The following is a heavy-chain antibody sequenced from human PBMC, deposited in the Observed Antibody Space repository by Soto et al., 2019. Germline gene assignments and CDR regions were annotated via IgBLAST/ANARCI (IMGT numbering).Heavy chain of an antibody. D-gene: IGHD6-19*01. V-gene: IGHV1-18*01. CDR1: GYTFTSYG. CDR2: ISAYNGNT. J-gene: IGHJ4*02. CDR3: AKDQYPSGWYYFDS. Sequence: GASVKVSCKASGYTFTSYGISWVRQAPGQGLEWMGWISAYNGNTNYAQKLQGRVTMTTDTSTSTAYMELRSLRAEDAAVYYCAKDQYPSGWYYFDSWGQGTLVTVSS.